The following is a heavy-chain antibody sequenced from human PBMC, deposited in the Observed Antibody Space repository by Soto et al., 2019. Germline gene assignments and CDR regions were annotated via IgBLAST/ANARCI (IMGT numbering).Heavy chain of an antibody. V-gene: IGHV1-69*01. Sequence: QVQLVESGAAVKQPGSSVKVSCKASGGTFSSYAISWVRQAPGQGLEWMGGIIPIFGTANYAQKFQGRVTITTDESTSRAYMELSSLRSEDTAVYYCARGLAYCGNLRIGAFDIWGQGTIVTVSS. CDR2: IIPIFGTA. CDR3: ARGLAYCGNLRIGAFDI. D-gene: IGHD2-15*01. CDR1: GGTFSSYA. J-gene: IGHJ3*02.